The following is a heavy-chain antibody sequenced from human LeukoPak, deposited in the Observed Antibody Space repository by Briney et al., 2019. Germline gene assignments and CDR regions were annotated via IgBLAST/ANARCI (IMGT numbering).Heavy chain of an antibody. V-gene: IGHV1-69*13. Sequence: ASVKVSCKASGGTFSSYAISWVRQAPEQGLEWMGGIIPIFGTANYAQKFQGRVTITADESTSTACMELSSLRSEDTAVYYCARGWGYSSKYYFDYWGQGTLVTVSS. CDR3: ARGWGYSSKYYFDY. D-gene: IGHD5-18*01. CDR1: GGTFSSYA. CDR2: IIPIFGTA. J-gene: IGHJ4*02.